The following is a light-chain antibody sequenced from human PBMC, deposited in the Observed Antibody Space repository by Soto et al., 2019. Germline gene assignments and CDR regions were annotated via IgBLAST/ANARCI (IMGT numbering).Light chain of an antibody. CDR3: HYYDKWPPGT. CDR1: QSVTTN. V-gene: IGKV3D-15*01. CDR2: DAS. J-gene: IGKJ1*01. Sequence: EIVLTQSPDTLSVSPGERVILSCLASQSVTTNVAWYQQKPGQAPRLLIFDASARAVDIPGRFSGSKSGTEFTLTISSLQPEDFAVYYCHYYDKWPPGTFGQGTKVDI.